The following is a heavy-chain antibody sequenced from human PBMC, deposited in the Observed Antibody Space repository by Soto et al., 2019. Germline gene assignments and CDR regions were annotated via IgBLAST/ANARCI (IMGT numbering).Heavy chain of an antibody. CDR2: INPSGDRT. CDR3: ARDPRYYYDSSSHWFDP. D-gene: IGHD3-22*01. J-gene: IGHJ5*02. Sequence: ASVKVSCKASGGTFSSYAISWVRQAPGQGLEWMGIINPSGDRTDYAQKLQGRVTMTTDTSTSTAYMELRSLRSDDTAVYYCARDPRYYYDSSSHWFDPWGQGTLVTVSS. CDR1: GGTFSSYA. V-gene: IGHV1-18*01.